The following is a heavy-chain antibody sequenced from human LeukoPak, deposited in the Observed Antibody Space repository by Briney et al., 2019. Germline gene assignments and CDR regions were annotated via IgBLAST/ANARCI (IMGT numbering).Heavy chain of an antibody. CDR1: GFTFSSYG. CDR2: INSDGINT. Sequence: GGSLRLSCAASGFTFSSYGMHWVRQAPGKGLVWVSRINSDGINTSYADSVKGRFTISRDNAKNTLNLQMNSLRAEDTAVYYCARDLGQYYDTSDDWFDPWGQGTLVTVSS. J-gene: IGHJ5*02. CDR3: ARDLGQYYDTSDDWFDP. D-gene: IGHD3-22*01. V-gene: IGHV3-74*01.